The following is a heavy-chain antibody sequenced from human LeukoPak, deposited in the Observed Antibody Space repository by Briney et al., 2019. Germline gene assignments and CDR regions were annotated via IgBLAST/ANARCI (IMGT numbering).Heavy chain of an antibody. J-gene: IGHJ4*02. CDR1: GGSISSSSYY. V-gene: IGHV4-39*07. CDR2: IYYSGST. D-gene: IGHD2-21*01. CDR3: ARDRSGICGGDCSYSYFDY. Sequence: PSETLSLTCTVSGGSISSSSYYWGWIRQPPGKGLEWIGSIYYSGSTYYNPSLKSRVTISVDTSKNQFSLKLSSVTAADTAVYYCARDRSGICGGDCSYSYFDYWGQGTLVTVSS.